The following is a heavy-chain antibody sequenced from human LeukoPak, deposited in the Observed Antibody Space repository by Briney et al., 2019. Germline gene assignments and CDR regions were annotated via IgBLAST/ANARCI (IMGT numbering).Heavy chain of an antibody. D-gene: IGHD3-22*01. CDR3: ASDDSSGYISP. J-gene: IGHJ5*02. CDR2: INPSGGST. CDR1: GYTFTSYY. Sequence: GASVKVSCTASGYTFTSYYMHWVRQAPGQGLEWMGIINPSGGSTSYAQKFQGRVTMTRDTSTSTVYMELSSLRSEDTAVYYCASDDSSGYISPWGQGTLVTVSS. V-gene: IGHV1-46*01.